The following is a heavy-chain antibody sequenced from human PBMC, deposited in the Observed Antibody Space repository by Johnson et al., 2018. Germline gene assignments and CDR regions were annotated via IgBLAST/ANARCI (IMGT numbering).Heavy chain of an antibody. D-gene: IGHD3-3*01. CDR3: ARDLDAYYYYGMDV. CDR1: GFTFSSYP. V-gene: IGHV3-7*01. CDR2: IKQDGSET. J-gene: IGHJ6*02. Sequence: VELVESGGGLVQPGGSLRLSCAASGFTFSSYPMSWVRQAPGKGLEWVAIIKQDGSETYYLDSVKGRFTISRDNSKNTLYLQMNSLRAEDTAVYYCARDLDAYYYYGMDVWGQGTTVTVSS.